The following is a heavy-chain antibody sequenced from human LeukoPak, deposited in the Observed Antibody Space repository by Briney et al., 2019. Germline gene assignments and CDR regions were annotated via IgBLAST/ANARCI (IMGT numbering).Heavy chain of an antibody. CDR3: ARDLYYYGSGSYYGFGY. CDR2: ISAYNGNT. J-gene: IGHJ4*02. V-gene: IGHV1-18*01. D-gene: IGHD3-10*01. Sequence: ASVKVSCKASGYTFTSYGISWVRQAPGQGLEWMGWISAYNGNTNYAQKLQGRVTMTTDTSTSTAYMELRSLRSDDTAVYYCARDLYYYGSGSYYGFGYWGQGTLVTVSS. CDR1: GYTFTSYG.